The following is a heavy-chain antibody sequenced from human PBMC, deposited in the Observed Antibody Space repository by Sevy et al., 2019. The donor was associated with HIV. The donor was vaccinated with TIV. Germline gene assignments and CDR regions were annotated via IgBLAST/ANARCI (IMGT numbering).Heavy chain of an antibody. CDR2: ISYDINNK. D-gene: IGHD2-8*01. CDR3: ARGRKTTEEWLEELDYYYGLDV. V-gene: IGHV3-30-3*01. J-gene: IGHJ6*02. Sequence: GGSLRLSCAASGFTFLAYTMHWVRQAPGKGLEWVALISYDINNKYYADSVKGRFTISRDNSKNMLYLQMNSLRPEDTAIYYCARGRKTTEEWLEELDYYYGLDVWGQGTTVTVSS. CDR1: GFTFLAYT.